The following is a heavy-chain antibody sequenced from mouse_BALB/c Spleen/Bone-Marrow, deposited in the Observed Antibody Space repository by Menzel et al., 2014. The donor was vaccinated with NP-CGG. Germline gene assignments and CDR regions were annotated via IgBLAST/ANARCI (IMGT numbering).Heavy chain of an antibody. D-gene: IGHD2-14*01. CDR2: IWGDGST. CDR1: GFSLTNYG. J-gene: IGHJ4*01. CDR3: AEQDYYRYDYAMDY. V-gene: IGHV2-3*01. Sequence: VKLVESGTDLVAPSQTLSITCTVSGFSLTNYGVSWVRQPPGKGLEWLGVIWGDGSTNYHSALISRLSISKDNSKSQVFLKLNSLQTDDTATYYCAEQDYYRYDYAMDYWGQGTSVTVSS.